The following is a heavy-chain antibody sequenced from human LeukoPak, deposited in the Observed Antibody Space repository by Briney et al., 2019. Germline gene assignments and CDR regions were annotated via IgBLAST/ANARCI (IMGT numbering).Heavy chain of an antibody. V-gene: IGHV4-38-2*02. D-gene: IGHD6-13*01. CDR3: ARDTGSSSGGGSGMDV. Sequence: SDTLSLTCAVSGYSLSSGYYWGWIRPPPGKGLEWIGSIYHSGSTLYNPSLKSRDTISVDTSKTQFSLNLSSVTAADTAVYYCARDTGSSSGGGSGMDVWGKGTTVTVSS. J-gene: IGHJ6*04. CDR1: GYSLSSGYY. CDR2: IYHSGST.